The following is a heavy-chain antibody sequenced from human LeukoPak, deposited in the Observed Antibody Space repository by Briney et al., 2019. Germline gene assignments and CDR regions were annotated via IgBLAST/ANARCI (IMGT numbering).Heavy chain of an antibody. CDR3: VRDQSRNTNAFDI. D-gene: IGHD1/OR15-1a*01. Sequence: GGSLRLSCAASGFTFSSYAMNWVRQAPGKGLEWVSYISSSRSPIYYADSVKGRFTISRDNAKNTLYLQMNSLRAEDTAVYYCVRDQSRNTNAFDIWGQGTMVTVSS. CDR2: ISSSRSPI. J-gene: IGHJ3*02. V-gene: IGHV3-48*04. CDR1: GFTFSSYA.